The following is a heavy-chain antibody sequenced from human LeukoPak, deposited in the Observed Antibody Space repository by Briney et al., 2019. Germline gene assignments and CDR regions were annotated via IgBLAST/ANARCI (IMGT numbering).Heavy chain of an antibody. CDR2: INWNGAGT. Sequence: GGSLRLSCAASGFTFDDYGMSWVRQAPGKGLEWVSGINWNGAGTGYADSVKGRFTISRDNAKNSLYLQMNSLRAEDTALYYCARSTAGIIAVAGSDYWGQGTLVTVSS. D-gene: IGHD6-19*01. V-gene: IGHV3-20*04. CDR1: GFTFDDYG. CDR3: ARSTAGIIAVAGSDY. J-gene: IGHJ4*02.